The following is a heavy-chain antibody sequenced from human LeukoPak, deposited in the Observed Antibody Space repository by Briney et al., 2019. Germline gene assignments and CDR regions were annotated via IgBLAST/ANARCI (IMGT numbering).Heavy chain of an antibody. CDR3: ARRPGTAVTPYFDY. CDR2: ISSGSGTI. CDR1: GFTFSGFA. D-gene: IGHD4-23*01. V-gene: IGHV3-48*02. Sequence: GGSLRLSCAASGFTFSGFAMNWVRQAPGKGLEWVSYISSGSGTIYYAASVRGRFTISRDNARNSLYLQMNSLRDEDTAVYYCARRPGTAVTPYFDYWGQGSLVTVSS. J-gene: IGHJ4*02.